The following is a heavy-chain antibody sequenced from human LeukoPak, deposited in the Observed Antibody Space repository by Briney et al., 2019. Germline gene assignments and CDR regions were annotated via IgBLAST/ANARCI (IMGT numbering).Heavy chain of an antibody. Sequence: GGSLRLSCAASGFTFSSYWMHWVRQAPGKGLVWVSRINSDGSSTSYADSVKGRFTISRDNAKNTLYLQMNSLRAEDTAVYYCAREGFYSYYYYMDVWGKGTTVTVSS. CDR3: AREGFYSYYYYMDV. CDR2: INSDGSST. V-gene: IGHV3-74*01. CDR1: GFTFSSYW. J-gene: IGHJ6*03. D-gene: IGHD2-15*01.